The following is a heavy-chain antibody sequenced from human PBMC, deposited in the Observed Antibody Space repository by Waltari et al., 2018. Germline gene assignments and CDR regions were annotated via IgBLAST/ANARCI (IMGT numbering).Heavy chain of an antibody. CDR2: IIPILGIA. Sequence: QVQLVQSGAEVKKPGSSVKVSCKASGGTFSSYAISWVRQAPGQGLEWLGRIIPILGIANYAQKFQGRVTITADKSTSTAYMELSSLRSEDTAVYYCARDSAGLTYYDFWSGYGGIDYWGQGTLVTVSS. J-gene: IGHJ4*02. D-gene: IGHD3-3*01. CDR1: GGTFSSYA. CDR3: ARDSAGLTYYDFWSGYGGIDY. V-gene: IGHV1-69*04.